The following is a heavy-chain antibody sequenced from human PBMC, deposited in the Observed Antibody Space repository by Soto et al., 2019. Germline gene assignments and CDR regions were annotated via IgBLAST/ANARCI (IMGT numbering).Heavy chain of an antibody. CDR3: ARTSKVVVAATDAFYYYYSMDV. CDR2: ISGSGGST. Sequence: GGSLRLSCAASGFTFSSYAMSWVRQAPGKGLEWVSAISGSGGSTYYADSVKGRFTISRDNSKNTLYLQMNSLRAEDTAVYYCARTSKVVVAATDAFYYYYSMDVWGQGTTVIVSS. CDR1: GFTFSSYA. V-gene: IGHV3-23*01. D-gene: IGHD2-15*01. J-gene: IGHJ6*02.